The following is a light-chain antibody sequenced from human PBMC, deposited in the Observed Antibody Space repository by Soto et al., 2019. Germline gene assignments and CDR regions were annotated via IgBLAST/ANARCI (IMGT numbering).Light chain of an antibody. Sequence: QSALTQPRSVSGAPGQRVTISCTGSSSNIGAGYDVHWYQRLPGTAPKVLIYSNNNRPSGVPDRFSGSKSGTSASLAITGLQAEDEADYYCQSYDSSLSGSYVFGTGTKLTV. CDR3: QSYDSSLSGSYV. CDR1: SSNIGAGYD. V-gene: IGLV1-40*01. J-gene: IGLJ1*01. CDR2: SNN.